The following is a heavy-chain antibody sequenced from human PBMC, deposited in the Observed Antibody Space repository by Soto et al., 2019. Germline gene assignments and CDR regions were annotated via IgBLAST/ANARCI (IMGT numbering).Heavy chain of an antibody. CDR3: ARSQQTTVTSPLADP. CDR2: ISYDGNNK. D-gene: IGHD4-17*01. J-gene: IGHJ5*02. CDR1: GFTFSSYA. V-gene: IGHV3-30-3*01. Sequence: QVQLVESGGGVVQPGRSLRLSSAACGFTFSSYAMHWVRETPGKGLEWVTVISYDGNNKYYADSVKGRFTISRDNSKNTLYLQVNSLRTEDTGVYYCARSQQTTVTSPLADPWGQGTLVTVSS.